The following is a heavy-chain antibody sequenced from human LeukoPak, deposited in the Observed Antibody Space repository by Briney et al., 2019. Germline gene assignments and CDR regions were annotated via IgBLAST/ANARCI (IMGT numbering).Heavy chain of an antibody. CDR1: GDFLSSYY. CDR2: IYYTGST. D-gene: IGHD6-6*01. J-gene: IGHJ5*02. CDR3: ARGPLYNSWWFDP. Sequence: KPSETLSLTCTVSGDFLSSYYWSWIRQPPGKGLEWIGYIYYTGSTKYSSSLKSPVTISVDVSKNQFSLKLSSVTAADTAVYYCARGPLYNSWWFDPWGQGTLVTVSS. V-gene: IGHV4-59*01.